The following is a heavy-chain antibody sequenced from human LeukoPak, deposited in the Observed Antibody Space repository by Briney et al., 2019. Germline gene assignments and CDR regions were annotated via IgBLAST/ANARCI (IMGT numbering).Heavy chain of an antibody. CDR3: VAGDFWTRVDV. Sequence: SETLSLTCTVSGGSFSSYYWSWIRQPPGKGLEWIGYIFYSGSTNYSPSLESRVTILIDTSKNQFSLKLSSVTAADTAVYYCVAGDFWTRVDVWGQGTTVTVSS. CDR1: GGSFSSYY. D-gene: IGHD3/OR15-3a*01. V-gene: IGHV4-59*01. CDR2: IFYSGST. J-gene: IGHJ6*02.